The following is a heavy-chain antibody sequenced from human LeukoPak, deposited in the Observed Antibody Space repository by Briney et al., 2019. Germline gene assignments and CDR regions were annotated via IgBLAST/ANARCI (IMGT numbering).Heavy chain of an antibody. CDR2: IYTSGST. D-gene: IGHD3-3*01. Sequence: SQTLSLTCTVSGGSISSGSYYWSWIRQPAGKGLEWIGRIYTSGSTSNNPSLKSRVTTSVDTSKNQFSLKLSSVTAADTAVYYCARGWSGPNAFDVWGQGTMVTVSS. CDR1: GGSISSGSYY. CDR3: ARGWSGPNAFDV. V-gene: IGHV4-61*02. J-gene: IGHJ3*01.